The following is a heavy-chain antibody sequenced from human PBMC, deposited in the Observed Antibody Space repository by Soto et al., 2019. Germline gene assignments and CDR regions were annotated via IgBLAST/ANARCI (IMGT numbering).Heavy chain of an antibody. CDR2: IYYSGST. J-gene: IGHJ4*02. D-gene: IGHD6-13*01. Sequence: PSETLSLTCTVSGGSISSSSYYWGWIRQHPGKGLEWIGYIYYSGSTYYNPSLKSRVTISVDTSKNQFSLKLSSVTAADTAVYYCARERGSWHYFDYWGQGTLVTVSS. CDR3: ARERGSWHYFDY. V-gene: IGHV4-31*03. CDR1: GGSISSSSYY.